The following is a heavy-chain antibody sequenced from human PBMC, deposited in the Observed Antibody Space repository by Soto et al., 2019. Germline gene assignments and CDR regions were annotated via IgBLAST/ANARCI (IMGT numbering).Heavy chain of an antibody. Sequence: PGGSLRLSCAASGFTFSSYGMHWVRRAPGKGLEWVAVIWYDGSNKYYADSVKGRFTISRDNSKNTLYLQMNSLRAEDTAVYYCARDVAVAGLNLLKYGMDVWGQGTTVTVSS. CDR2: IWYDGSNK. CDR3: ARDVAVAGLNLLKYGMDV. J-gene: IGHJ6*02. V-gene: IGHV3-33*01. D-gene: IGHD6-19*01. CDR1: GFTFSSYG.